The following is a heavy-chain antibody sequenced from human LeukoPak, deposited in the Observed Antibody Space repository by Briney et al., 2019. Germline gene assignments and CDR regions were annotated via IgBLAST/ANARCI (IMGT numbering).Heavy chain of an antibody. CDR2: ISSSSTI. D-gene: IGHD1-26*01. CDR3: AKGGSYLWT. Sequence: GGSLRLSCAASGFTFSSYSMNWVRQAPGKGLEWVSYISSSSTIYYADSVKGRFTISRDNAKNSLYLQMNSLRAEDTAVYYCAKGGSYLWTWGQGTLATVSS. CDR1: GFTFSSYS. J-gene: IGHJ5*02. V-gene: IGHV3-48*01.